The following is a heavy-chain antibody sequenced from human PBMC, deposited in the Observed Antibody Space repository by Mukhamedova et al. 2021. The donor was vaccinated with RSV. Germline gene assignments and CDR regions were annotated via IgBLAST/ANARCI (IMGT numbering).Heavy chain of an antibody. J-gene: IGHJ6*02. D-gene: IGHD2-2*01. CDR3: ARDPLYRVYYYYGMDV. V-gene: IGHV1-2*02. Sequence: MGGTNYAQKFQGRVTMTRDTSISTAYMALSRLRSDDTAVHYCARDPLYRVYYYYGMDVWGQGTTVTVSS. CDR2: MGGT.